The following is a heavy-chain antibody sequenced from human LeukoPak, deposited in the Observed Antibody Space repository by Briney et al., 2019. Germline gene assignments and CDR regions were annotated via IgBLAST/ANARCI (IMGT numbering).Heavy chain of an antibody. V-gene: IGHV3-30*04. CDR3: ARGMASDFWSGFYYYGMDV. D-gene: IGHD3-3*01. Sequence: PGRFLRLSCAASGFTFSSYAMHWVRQAPGKGLEWVAVISYDGSNKYYADSVKGRFTISRDNSKNTLYLQMNSLRAEDTAVYYCARGMASDFWSGFYYYGMDVWGQGTTVTVSS. J-gene: IGHJ6*02. CDR2: ISYDGSNK. CDR1: GFTFSSYA.